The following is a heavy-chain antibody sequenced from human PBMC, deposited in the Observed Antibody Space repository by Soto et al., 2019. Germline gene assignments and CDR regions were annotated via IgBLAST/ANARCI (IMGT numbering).Heavy chain of an antibody. CDR3: ARAGILEWLSPYYFDY. D-gene: IGHD3-3*01. J-gene: IGHJ4*02. CDR1: GGSISSGDYY. V-gene: IGHV4-30-4*01. Sequence: SETLSLTCTVSGGSISSGDYYWSWIRQPPGKGLEWIGYIYYSGSTYYNPSLKSRVTISVDTSKNQFSLKLSSVTAADTAVYYCARAGILEWLSPYYFDYCGQGALVTVSS. CDR2: IYYSGST.